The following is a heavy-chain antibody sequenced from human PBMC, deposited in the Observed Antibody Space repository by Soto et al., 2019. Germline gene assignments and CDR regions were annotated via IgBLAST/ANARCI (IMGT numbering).Heavy chain of an antibody. CDR1: AFSFTNFA. J-gene: IGHJ6*02. CDR2: ISFDGSNK. D-gene: IGHD6-25*01. Sequence: QVQLMESGGGVVRPGASLRLSCAASAFSFTNFALHWVRQAPGRGLEWVAVISFDGSNKFYVDSVKGRFTISMDNSKNTLYLQMSSLTPDDTGVYYCARQRQPQAGDYYYFGMDVWGQGTTVTVSS. CDR3: ARQRQPQAGDYYYFGMDV. V-gene: IGHV3-30*04.